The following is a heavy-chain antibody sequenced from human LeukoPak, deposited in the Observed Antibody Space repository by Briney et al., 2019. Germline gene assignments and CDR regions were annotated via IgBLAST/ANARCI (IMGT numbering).Heavy chain of an antibody. CDR3: ARARSGWPYYYYYYMDV. CDR1: RGSPSRYY. CDR2: IYYSVST. V-gene: IGHV4-59*01. Sequence: SETLSLTRTLSRGSPSRYYWGWIPHPPRKGHGWIGDIYYSVSTHSTPPLTSRVTISVDTSKNQFSLKLSSVTAADTAVYYCARARSGWPYYYYYYMDVWGKGTTVTVSS. J-gene: IGHJ6*03. D-gene: IGHD6-19*01.